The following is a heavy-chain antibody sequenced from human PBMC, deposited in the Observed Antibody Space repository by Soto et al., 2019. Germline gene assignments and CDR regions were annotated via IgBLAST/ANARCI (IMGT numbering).Heavy chain of an antibody. J-gene: IGHJ4*02. Sequence: SGPTLVNPTQTLTLTCTFSAFSLSTNGVGVGWIRQPPGKPLEWLAVIYWNEDKRYSRSLKTRLSITKDTSKNHVVLTMTTMEHVDTATYYCLHTVLVHTITVVHYFDYWGPGILVTVSS. D-gene: IGHD3-3*01. CDR1: AFSLSTNGVG. CDR2: IYWNEDK. V-gene: IGHV2-5*01. CDR3: LHTVLVHTITVVHYFDY.